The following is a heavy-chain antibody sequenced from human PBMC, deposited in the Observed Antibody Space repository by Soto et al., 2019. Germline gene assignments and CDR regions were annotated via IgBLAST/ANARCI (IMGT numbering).Heavy chain of an antibody. J-gene: IGHJ4*02. CDR2: ISYDGSNK. CDR3: ARSLVVPTVTTSFDY. D-gene: IGHD4-17*01. V-gene: IGHV3-30-3*01. Sequence: QVQLVESGGGVVQPGRSLRLSCAASGFTFSSYAMHWVRQAPGKGLEWVAVISYDGSNKYYADSVKGRFTISRDNSKNTLYLQMNSLRAEDTAVYYCARSLVVPTVTTSFDYWGQGTLVTVSS. CDR1: GFTFSSYA.